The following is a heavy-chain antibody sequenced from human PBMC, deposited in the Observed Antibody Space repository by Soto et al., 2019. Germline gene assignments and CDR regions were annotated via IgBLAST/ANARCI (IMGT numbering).Heavy chain of an antibody. D-gene: IGHD4-17*01. Sequence: QITLKESGPTLVKPTQTLTLTCTFSGFSLSSNGVGVGWIRQPPGKALEWLALIYWDDSKHYSPSLKSRLTXXKXXSRNQVVRTMTNIDPVDTATYYCAKKGGGDYILGYWGQGTLVTVSS. J-gene: IGHJ4*02. CDR1: GFSLSSNGVG. V-gene: IGHV2-5*02. CDR2: IYWDDSK. CDR3: AKKGGGDYILGY.